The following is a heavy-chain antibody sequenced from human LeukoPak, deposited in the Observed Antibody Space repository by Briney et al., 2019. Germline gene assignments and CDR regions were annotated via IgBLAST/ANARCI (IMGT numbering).Heavy chain of an antibody. CDR2: INHSGST. CDR3: ARGPSSRRLRTYNWFDP. V-gene: IGHV4-34*01. CDR1: GFTFSSYA. Sequence: GSLRLSCAASGFTFSSYAMSWVRQAPGKGLEWIGEINHSGSTNYNPSLKSRVTISVDTSKNQFSLKLSSVTAADTAVYYCARGPSSRRLRTYNWFDPWGQGTLVTVSS. D-gene: IGHD4-17*01. J-gene: IGHJ5*02.